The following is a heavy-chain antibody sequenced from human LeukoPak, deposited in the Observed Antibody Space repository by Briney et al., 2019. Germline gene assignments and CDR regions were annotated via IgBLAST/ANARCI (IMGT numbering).Heavy chain of an antibody. Sequence: GGSLRLSCAASGFTFSSYGMHWVRQAPGKGLEWVAVISYDERSKYYADSVKGRFTISRDNSKYTLYLQMNSLRVEDTAVYYCAKDRDGYNHVDYWGQGTLVTVSS. CDR1: GFTFSSYG. V-gene: IGHV3-30*18. CDR3: AKDRDGYNHVDY. D-gene: IGHD5-12*01. CDR2: ISYDERSK. J-gene: IGHJ4*02.